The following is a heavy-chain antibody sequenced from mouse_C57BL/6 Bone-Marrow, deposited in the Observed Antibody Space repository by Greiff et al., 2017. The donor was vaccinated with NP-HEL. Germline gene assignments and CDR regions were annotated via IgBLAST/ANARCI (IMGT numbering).Heavy chain of an antibody. J-gene: IGHJ1*03. CDR1: GYTFTEYT. CDR2: FYPGSGSI. D-gene: IGHD1-1*01. CDR3: ARHEGDYYGSSYWYFDV. Sequence: LVESGAELVKPGASVKLSCKASGYTFTEYTIHWVKQRSGQGLEWIGWFYPGSGSIKYNEKFKDKATLTADKSSSTVYMELSRLTSEDSAVYFCARHEGDYYGSSYWYFDVWGTGTTVTVSS. V-gene: IGHV1-62-2*01.